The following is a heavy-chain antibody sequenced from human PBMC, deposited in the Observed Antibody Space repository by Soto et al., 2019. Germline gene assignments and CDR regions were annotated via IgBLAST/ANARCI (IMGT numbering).Heavy chain of an antibody. V-gene: IGHV1-69*01. Sequence: QVQLIQSEAEVKKPGSSVRVSCTASGGIFGSHGFSWVRQAPGQRLEWVGGFIPIFRTLTYTEKFQARVRIAADESTNTVYLDLSSLTSDYTAVYYCVRDRRIYYSDPHDEFVASDYEVWGQGTMVSVSS. CDR1: GGIFGSHG. CDR3: VRDRRIYYSDPHDEFVASDYEV. D-gene: IGHD3-22*01. CDR2: FIPIFRTL. J-gene: IGHJ3*01.